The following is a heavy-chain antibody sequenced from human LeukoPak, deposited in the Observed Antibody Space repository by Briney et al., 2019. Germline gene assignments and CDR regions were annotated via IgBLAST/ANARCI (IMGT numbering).Heavy chain of an antibody. CDR1: GGTFSSYA. D-gene: IGHD5-12*01. J-gene: IGHJ5*02. CDR2: IIPIFGTA. V-gene: IGHV1-69*13. CDR3: ARTYYSGYDLNWFDP. Sequence: SVKVSCKASGGTFSSYAISWVRQAPGQGLEWMGGIIPIFGTANYAQKFQGRVTITADESTSTAYMELSSLRSEDTAAYYCARTYYSGYDLNWFDPWGQGTLVTVSS.